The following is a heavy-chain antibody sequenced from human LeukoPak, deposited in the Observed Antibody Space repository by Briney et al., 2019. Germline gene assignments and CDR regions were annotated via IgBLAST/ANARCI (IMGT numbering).Heavy chain of an antibody. CDR3: AKDKGVVGATTLDY. J-gene: IGHJ4*02. D-gene: IGHD1-26*01. V-gene: IGHV3-23*01. CDR2: ISGSATST. Sequence: PGGSLRLSCVTSGFTFDNYAISWVRQAPGKGLEWVSGISGSATSTDYADSVKGRFTVSRGNSKNTLYLQMNSLRAEDTAVYYCAKDKGVVGATTLDYWGQGTLVTVSS. CDR1: GFTFDNYA.